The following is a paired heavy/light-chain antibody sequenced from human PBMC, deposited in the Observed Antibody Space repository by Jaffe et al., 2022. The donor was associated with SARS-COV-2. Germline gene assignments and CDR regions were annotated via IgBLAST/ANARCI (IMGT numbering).Heavy chain of an antibody. CDR1: GFTFSSYA. CDR3: AKSEMVRGVRHYYYYGMDV. D-gene: IGHD3-10*01. J-gene: IGHJ6*02. V-gene: IGHV3-23*01. CDR2: ISGSGGST. Sequence: EVQLLESGGGLVQPGGSLRLSCAASGFTFSSYAMSWVRQAPGKGLEWVSAISGSGGSTYYADSVKGRFTISRDNSKNTLYLQMNSLRAEDTAVYYCAKSEMVRGVRHYYYYGMDVWGQGTTVTVSS.
Light chain of an antibody. J-gene: IGKJ2*01. Sequence: DIQMTQSPSSLSASVGDRVTITCQASQDISNYLNWYQQKPGKAPKLLIYDASNLETGVPSRFSGSGSGTDFTFTISSLQPEDIATYYCQQYDNLLMYTFGQGTKLEIK. CDR2: DAS. CDR1: QDISNY. CDR3: QQYDNLLMYT. V-gene: IGKV1-33*01.